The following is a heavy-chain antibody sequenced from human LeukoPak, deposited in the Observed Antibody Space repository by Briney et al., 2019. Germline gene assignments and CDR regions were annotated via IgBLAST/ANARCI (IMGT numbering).Heavy chain of an antibody. V-gene: IGHV1-69*13. Sequence: ASVKVSCKASGYTFSSYGISWVRQAPGEGLECMGGIIPIFGTANYAQKFQGRVTITADESTSTAYMELSSLRSEDTAVYYCARGRRDGYNSLGYWGQGTLVTVSS. CDR1: GYTFSSYG. J-gene: IGHJ4*02. CDR3: ARGRRDGYNSLGY. CDR2: IIPIFGTA. D-gene: IGHD5-24*01.